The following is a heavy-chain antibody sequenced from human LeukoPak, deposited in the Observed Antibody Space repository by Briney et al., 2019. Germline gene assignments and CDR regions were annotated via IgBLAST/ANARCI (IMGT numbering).Heavy chain of an antibody. Sequence: PGGSLRLSCTTSGFTFSTYWMSWVRHTPGKGLEWVANMHPDGHEKYHVDSVTGRFTISRDNAKNSLYLQMNSLRVEDTAVYYCARGDDFSGDYWGQGTLVTVSS. V-gene: IGHV3-7*04. CDR3: ARGDDFSGDY. CDR1: GFTFSTYW. J-gene: IGHJ4*02. D-gene: IGHD2-21*02. CDR2: MHPDGHEK.